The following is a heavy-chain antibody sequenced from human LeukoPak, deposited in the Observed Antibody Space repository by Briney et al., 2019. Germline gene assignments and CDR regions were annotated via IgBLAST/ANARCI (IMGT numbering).Heavy chain of an antibody. Sequence: SVKVSCKASGGTFSSYAISWVRQAPGQGLEWMGGIIPIFGTANYAQKLQGRVTITADESTSTAYMELSSLRSEDTAVYYCARGDSSGYYGVYWGQGTLVTVSS. V-gene: IGHV1-69*01. CDR3: ARGDSSGYYGVY. J-gene: IGHJ4*02. CDR2: IIPIFGTA. D-gene: IGHD3-22*01. CDR1: GGTFSSYA.